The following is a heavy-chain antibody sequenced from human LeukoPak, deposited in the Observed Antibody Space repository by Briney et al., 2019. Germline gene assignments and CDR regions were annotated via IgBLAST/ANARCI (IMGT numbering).Heavy chain of an antibody. Sequence: PGGSLRLSCAASGFTFSSYAMHWVRQAPGKGLEYVSAIDSNGDNTYYANSVKGRFIISRDNSKNTLYLQMGSLRPEDMGVYYCARGAIALLAYSLGYWGQGTLVTVSS. V-gene: IGHV3-64*01. D-gene: IGHD1-26*01. J-gene: IGHJ4*02. CDR2: IDSNGDNT. CDR3: ARGAIALLAYSLGY. CDR1: GFTFSSYA.